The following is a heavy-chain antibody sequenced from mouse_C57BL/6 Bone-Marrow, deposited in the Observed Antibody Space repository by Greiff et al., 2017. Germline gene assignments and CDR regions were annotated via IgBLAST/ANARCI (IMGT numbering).Heavy chain of an antibody. D-gene: IGHD5-1*01. Sequence: VQLQQPGAELVKPGASVKMSCKASGYTFTSYWITWVKQRPGQGLEWIGDIYPGSGSTNYNEKFKSKATLTVDTSSSTSYMQLSSLTSEDSAVYYSARGCLPVYYAMSYWGQGTSVTVSS. V-gene: IGHV1-55*01. CDR2: IYPGSGST. CDR1: GYTFTSYW. J-gene: IGHJ4*01. CDR3: ARGCLPVYYAMSY.